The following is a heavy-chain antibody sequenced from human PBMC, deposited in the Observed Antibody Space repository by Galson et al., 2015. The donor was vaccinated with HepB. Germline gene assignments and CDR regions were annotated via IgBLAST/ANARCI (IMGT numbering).Heavy chain of an antibody. J-gene: IGHJ4*02. CDR3: VRGRGGAASGWGILEY. CDR2: IYSDGRT. CDR1: GFSVITNY. V-gene: IGHV3-53*01. Sequence: SLGLSCAASGFSVITNYMTWVRQAPGKGLEWVPVIYSDGRTFYADSVKGRFTISRDGSKNTVYLQMNSLRVEDTALYYCVRGRGGAASGWGILEYWGQGTQVTVSS. D-gene: IGHD3-16*01.